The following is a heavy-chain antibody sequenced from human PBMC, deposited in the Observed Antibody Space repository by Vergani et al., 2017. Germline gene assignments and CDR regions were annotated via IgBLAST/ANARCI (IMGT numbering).Heavy chain of an antibody. Sequence: QVQLVESGGGVVQPGRSLRLSCAASGFTFSSYAMHWVRQAPGKGLEWVAVISYDGSNKYYADSVKGRFTISRDNSKNTLYLQMNSLRAEDTAVYYCAKDQGRYYYDSSGYYYVYYYYGMDVWGQGTTVTVSS. CDR3: AKDQGRYYYDSSGYYYVYYYYGMDV. V-gene: IGHV3-30-3*01. D-gene: IGHD3-22*01. CDR2: ISYDGSNK. J-gene: IGHJ6*02. CDR1: GFTFSSYA.